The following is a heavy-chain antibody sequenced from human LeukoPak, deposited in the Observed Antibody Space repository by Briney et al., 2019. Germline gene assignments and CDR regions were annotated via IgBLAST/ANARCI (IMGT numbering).Heavy chain of an antibody. Sequence: GGSLRLYCAASGVIFNTYSMNWVRQAPGKGLEWVSSISSSSSYIYYADSVKGRFTISRDNAKNSLYLQMNSLRAEDTAVYYCARVSAYNYGMDVGAKGPRVTVPS. CDR1: GVIFNTYS. V-gene: IGHV3-21*01. J-gene: IGHJ6*04. CDR2: ISSSSSYI. D-gene: IGHD1-26*01. CDR3: ARVSAYNYGMDV.